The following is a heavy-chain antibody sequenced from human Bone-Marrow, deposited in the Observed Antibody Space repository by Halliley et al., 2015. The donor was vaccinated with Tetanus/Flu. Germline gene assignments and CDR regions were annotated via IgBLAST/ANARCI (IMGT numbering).Heavy chain of an antibody. V-gene: IGHV3-53*01. CDR2: IYSGGTT. CDR3: ARGGATTFDY. CDR1: WFTVSSSY. Sequence: SLRLSCAASWFTVSSSYMAWVRQAPGRGLEWVSVIYSGGTTYFADSVKGRFTISRDNAKNSLFLQMNSLGGEDTAVYSCARGGATTFDYWGQGTLGPVSS. J-gene: IGHJ4*02. D-gene: IGHD1-1*01.